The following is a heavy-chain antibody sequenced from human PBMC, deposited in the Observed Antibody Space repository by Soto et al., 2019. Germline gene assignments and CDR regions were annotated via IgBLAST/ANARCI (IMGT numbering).Heavy chain of an antibody. J-gene: IGHJ5*02. CDR2: IGGSGGTT. V-gene: IGHV3-23*01. CDR1: GFTFRNHA. Sequence: EVQLLESGGGLVQPGGSLRLSCAASGFTFRNHAMSWVRQAPGKGLEWVSAIGGSGGTTYYADFVKGRFTISRDNSKNTLYLQMNSLRAEDSAVYYCAKDRVSGIDPVLLLFDPWGQGTLVTVSS. D-gene: IGHD1-26*01. CDR3: AKDRVSGIDPVLLLFDP.